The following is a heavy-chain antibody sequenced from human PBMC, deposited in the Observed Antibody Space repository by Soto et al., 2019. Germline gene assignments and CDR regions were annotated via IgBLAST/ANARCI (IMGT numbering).Heavy chain of an antibody. CDR1: GGSFSGYY. Sequence: PSETLSLTCAVYGGSFSGYYWRWVRQPPGKGLEWVGEITHSGRTNYNPSLESRVTIPVDTSKNQFSQKLSSVTAADTAVYYCAKCRAQLVPVACGMDVWGHGTTVTVSS. D-gene: IGHD6-13*01. CDR3: AKCRAQLVPVACGMDV. V-gene: IGHV4-34*01. CDR2: ITHSGRT. J-gene: IGHJ6*02.